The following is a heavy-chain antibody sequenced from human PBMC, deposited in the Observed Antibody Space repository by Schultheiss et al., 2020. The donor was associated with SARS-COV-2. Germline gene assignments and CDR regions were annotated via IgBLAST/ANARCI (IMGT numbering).Heavy chain of an antibody. CDR1: GGSISGYY. CDR3: ARITMVRGSSSYGMDV. D-gene: IGHD3-10*01. CDR2: MFISGST. Sequence: SETLSLTCTVSGGSISGYYWSWIRQPAGKGLEWIGRMFISGSTNYNPSLKSRVTMSVDTSKNQFSLKLSSVTAADTAVYYCARITMVRGSSSYGMDVWGQGTTVTVSS. V-gene: IGHV4-4*07. J-gene: IGHJ6*02.